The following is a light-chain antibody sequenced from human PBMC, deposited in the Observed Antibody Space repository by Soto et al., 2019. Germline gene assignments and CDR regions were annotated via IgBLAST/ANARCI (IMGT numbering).Light chain of an antibody. J-gene: IGLJ1*01. Sequence: QSALTQPASVSGSPGQSITISCTGTSSVVGGYNYVSWCQQHPGKAPKLMIYDVSNRPSGVSNRFSGSKSGNTASLTISGLQAEDEADYYCSSYTSSSTLVFGTGTKVTVL. CDR3: SSYTSSSTLV. CDR1: SSVVGGYNY. CDR2: DVS. V-gene: IGLV2-14*01.